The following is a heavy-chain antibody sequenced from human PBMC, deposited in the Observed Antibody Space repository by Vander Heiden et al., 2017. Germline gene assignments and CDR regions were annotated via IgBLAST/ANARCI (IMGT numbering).Heavy chain of an antibody. D-gene: IGHD1-26*01. Sequence: EVPLVESGGGLVKPGVSIRLSCAVSGITFTNAWMNWVRQAPGKVLEWVGLIKSKAEGGATDYAAPVKGRFTISRDDSENTVYLQMNSLKSEDTAVYYCTTGGSYSAFDIWGQGTMVTVSS. CDR3: TTGGSYSAFDI. CDR1: GITFTNAW. V-gene: IGHV3-15*07. CDR2: IKSKAEGGAT. J-gene: IGHJ3*02.